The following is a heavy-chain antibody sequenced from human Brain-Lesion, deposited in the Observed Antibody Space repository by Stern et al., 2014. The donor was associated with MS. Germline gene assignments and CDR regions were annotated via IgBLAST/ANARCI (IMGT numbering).Heavy chain of an antibody. CDR2: MNPYSGNT. Sequence: QDQLVQSGAEVKKPGASVKVSCKASGYTFSSYDITWVRQAPGHGLEWMGWMNPYSGNTGYAQKFKGRVSMTSDPSISTVYMELTSLTSDDTAVYFCARAVRNQLLSEYWGQGTLVTVSS. D-gene: IGHD2-2*01. CDR3: ARAVRNQLLSEY. CDR1: GYTFSSYD. V-gene: IGHV1-8*01. J-gene: IGHJ4*02.